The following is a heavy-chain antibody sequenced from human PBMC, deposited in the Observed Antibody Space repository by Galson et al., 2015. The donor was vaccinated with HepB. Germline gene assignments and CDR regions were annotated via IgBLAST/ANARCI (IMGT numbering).Heavy chain of an antibody. CDR3: ARRIAVVPSGNHWFDP. Sequence: SVKVSCKASGYTFTSEDITWLRQATGQGLEWMGWLNPDSGNTGYAQRFQGRVTMTRNTSISTAYMELSSLRSEDTAVYYCARRIAVVPSGNHWFDPWGQGTLVTVSS. D-gene: IGHD2-2*01. J-gene: IGHJ5*02. CDR1: GYTFTSED. V-gene: IGHV1-8*01. CDR2: LNPDSGNT.